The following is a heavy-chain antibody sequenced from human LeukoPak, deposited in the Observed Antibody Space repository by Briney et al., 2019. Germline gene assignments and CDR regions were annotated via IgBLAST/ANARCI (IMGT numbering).Heavy chain of an antibody. Sequence: ASVKVSCKASGYTFTGYYMHWVRRAPGQGLEWMGWINPDIGDTKYAQKFQGRVTMTRDTSVKTGYMELSRLTSDDTAVYYCARISTYSRYVDYWGQGTLVTVSS. J-gene: IGHJ4*02. CDR2: INPDIGDT. D-gene: IGHD4-11*01. CDR3: ARISTYSRYVDY. CDR1: GYTFTGYY. V-gene: IGHV1-2*02.